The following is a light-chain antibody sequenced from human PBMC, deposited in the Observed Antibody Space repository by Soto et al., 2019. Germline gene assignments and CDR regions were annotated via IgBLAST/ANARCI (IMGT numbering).Light chain of an antibody. CDR1: SSDVGGYNY. Sequence: QSVLTQPRSVSGSPGQSVTISCTGTSSDVGGYNYVSWYQQHPGKAPKLMIYDVSKRPSGVPDRFSGSKSGNTASLTISGLQAEDEADDYCCSYAGSYPQVVFGGGTKLPVL. CDR2: DVS. J-gene: IGLJ2*01. V-gene: IGLV2-11*01. CDR3: CSYAGSYPQVV.